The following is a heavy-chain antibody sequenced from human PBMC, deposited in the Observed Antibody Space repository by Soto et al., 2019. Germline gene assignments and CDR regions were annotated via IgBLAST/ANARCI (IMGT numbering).Heavy chain of an antibody. CDR1: GFTFSSYE. CDR3: ARRGFTIHNWFDP. Sequence: GGSLRLSCASSGFTFSSYEMNLVRQAPGKGLEWVSYISSSGSTIYYADSVKGRFTISRDNAKNSLYLQMNSLRAEDTAVYYYARRGFTIHNWFDPWGQGTLVTVSS. D-gene: IGHD3-3*01. J-gene: IGHJ5*02. V-gene: IGHV3-48*03. CDR2: ISSSGSTI.